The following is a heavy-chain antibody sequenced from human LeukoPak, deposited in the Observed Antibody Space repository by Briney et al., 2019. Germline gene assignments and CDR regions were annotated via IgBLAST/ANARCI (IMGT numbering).Heavy chain of an antibody. J-gene: IGHJ4*02. Sequence: SVTVSCKASGYTFTSYGISWVRQAPGQGLEWMGRIIPILGIANYAQKFQGRVTITADKSTSTAYMELSSLRSEDTAVYYCASPGGWFDYWGQGTLVTVSS. CDR1: GYTFTSYG. CDR2: IIPILGIA. D-gene: IGHD6-19*01. V-gene: IGHV1-69*04. CDR3: ASPGGWFDY.